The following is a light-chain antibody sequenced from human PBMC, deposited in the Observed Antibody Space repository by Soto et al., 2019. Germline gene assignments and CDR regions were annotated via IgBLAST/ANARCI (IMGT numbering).Light chain of an antibody. V-gene: IGKV3-20*01. J-gene: IGKJ1*01. CDR3: LQYGTPWWT. Sequence: EIVLTQSPGTLSLSPGERVTLSCGASQSVPANYLAWYQQKPGQAPRLLIYGASNRATGIPDRFSGSGSGPDFTLTVSRLEPEDFAVYFCLQYGTPWWTFGQGASVEIK. CDR1: QSVPANY. CDR2: GAS.